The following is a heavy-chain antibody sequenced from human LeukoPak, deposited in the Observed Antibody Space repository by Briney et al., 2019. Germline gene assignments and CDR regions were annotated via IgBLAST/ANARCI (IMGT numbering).Heavy chain of an antibody. V-gene: IGHV3-33*01. CDR1: GFTFSSYG. D-gene: IGHD3-3*01. Sequence: GGSLRLSCAASGFTFSSYGMHWVRQAPGKGLEWVAVIWYDGSNKYYADSVKGRFTISRDNSKNTLYLQMNSLRAEDTAVYYCARAAYYDFWSGYLNYYGMDVWGQGTTVTVSS. CDR2: IWYDGSNK. CDR3: ARAAYYDFWSGYLNYYGMDV. J-gene: IGHJ6*02.